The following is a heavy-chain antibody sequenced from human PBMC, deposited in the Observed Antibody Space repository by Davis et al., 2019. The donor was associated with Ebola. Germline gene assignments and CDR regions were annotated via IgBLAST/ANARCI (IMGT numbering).Heavy chain of an antibody. Sequence: GESLKISCAASGFTFSDYYMSWIRQAPGKGLEWVSYISSSSSYTNYADSVKGRFTISRDNAKNSLYLQMNSLRAEDTAVYYCARVMTIYSGYELYYYYYGMDVWGQGTLVTVSS. V-gene: IGHV3-11*06. CDR2: ISSSSSYT. CDR3: ARVMTIYSGYELYYYYYGMDV. CDR1: GFTFSDYY. D-gene: IGHD5-12*01. J-gene: IGHJ6*02.